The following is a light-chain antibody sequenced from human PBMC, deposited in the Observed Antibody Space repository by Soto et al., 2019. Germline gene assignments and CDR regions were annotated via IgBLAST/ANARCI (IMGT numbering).Light chain of an antibody. J-gene: IGKJ2*01. V-gene: IGKV1-5*03. CDR3: QQYNSYVYT. CDR2: KAS. CDR1: QSISSW. Sequence: DIQMTQSPSPLSASVGARVTITCRASQSISSWLAWYQQKPGKAPKLLIYKASSLESGVPSRFSGSGSGTEFTLTISSLQSDDFATYYCQQYNSYVYTFGQGTKLEIK.